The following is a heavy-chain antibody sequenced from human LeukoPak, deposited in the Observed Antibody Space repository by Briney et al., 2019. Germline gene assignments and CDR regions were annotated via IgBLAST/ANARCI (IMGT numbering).Heavy chain of an antibody. Sequence: SVKVSCKASGNSISNYAVSWVRQAPGQGFEWMGGIIPIFGTADYAQKFQGRVTITADQSTSTTYMALSSLKSEDTATYYCTTRACHAGGCSSSFYYYYGLHFWGRGTTVSVSS. CDR3: TTRACHAGGCSSSFYYYYGLHF. J-gene: IGHJ6*02. V-gene: IGHV1-69*13. D-gene: IGHD3-16*01. CDR2: IIPIFGTA. CDR1: GNSISNYA.